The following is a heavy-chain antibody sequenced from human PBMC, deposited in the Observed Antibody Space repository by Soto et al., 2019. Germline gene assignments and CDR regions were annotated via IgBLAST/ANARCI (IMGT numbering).Heavy chain of an antibody. CDR1: GGTFSSYA. D-gene: IGHD3-10*01. J-gene: IGHJ4*02. V-gene: IGHV1-69*01. CDR3: ARVLRITMVRGAFDY. Sequence: QVQLVQSGAEVKKPGSSVKVSCKASGGTFSSYAISWVLQAPGQGLEWMGGIIPIFGTANYAQKFQGRVTITADESTSTAYMELSSLRSEDTAVYYCARVLRITMVRGAFDYWGQGTLVTVSS. CDR2: IIPIFGTA.